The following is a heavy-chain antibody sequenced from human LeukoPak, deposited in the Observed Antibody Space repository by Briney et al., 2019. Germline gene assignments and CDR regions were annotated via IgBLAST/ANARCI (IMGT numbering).Heavy chain of an antibody. CDR2: IRYDGSNK. V-gene: IGHV3-30*02. J-gene: IGHJ3*02. CDR3: AKYDI. CDR1: GFSVSDNY. Sequence: GGSLRLSCATSGFSVSDNYMIWVRQAPGKGLEWVAFIRYDGSNKYYGDSVKGRFTLSRDNSKKTLYLQMNSLRAEDTAVYYCAKYDIWGQGTLVTVSS.